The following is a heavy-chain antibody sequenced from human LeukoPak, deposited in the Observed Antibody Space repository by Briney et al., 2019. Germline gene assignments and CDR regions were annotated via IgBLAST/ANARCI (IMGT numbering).Heavy chain of an antibody. V-gene: IGHV1-2*02. Sequence: GASVKVSCKASGYTFTGYYMHWVRQAPGQGLEWMGWINPNSGGTNYAQKFQGRVTMTRDTSISTAYMELSRLRSDDTAVYYCARGIRYDSSGYLFDYWGQGTLVTVSS. CDR3: ARGIRYDSSGYLFDY. CDR2: INPNSGGT. J-gene: IGHJ4*02. CDR1: GYTFTGYY. D-gene: IGHD3-22*01.